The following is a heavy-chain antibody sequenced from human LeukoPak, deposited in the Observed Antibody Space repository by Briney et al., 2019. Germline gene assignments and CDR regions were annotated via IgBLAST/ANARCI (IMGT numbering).Heavy chain of an antibody. V-gene: IGHV1-69-2*01. CDR2: VDPEDGET. Sequence: ASVKISCKVSGYTFTDYYMHWVQQAPGKGHEWMGLVDPEDGETIYAEKFQGRVTITADTSTDTAYMELSSLRSEDTAVYYCATARIMITFGGAAPRQDNDYWGQGTLVTVSS. CDR1: GYTFTDYY. CDR3: ATARIMITFGGAAPRQDNDY. D-gene: IGHD3-16*01. J-gene: IGHJ4*02.